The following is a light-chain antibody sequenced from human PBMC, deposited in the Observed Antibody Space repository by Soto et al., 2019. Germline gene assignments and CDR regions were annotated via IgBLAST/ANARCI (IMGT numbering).Light chain of an antibody. J-gene: IGKJ2*01. CDR1: QSLLYNSKNKNY. Sequence: DIVMTQSQDSLAVSLGERATVNCTSRQSLLYNSKNKNYLAWYQQKPGQSPKLLIYWASSRESGVPDRFSGSGSGTDFTLPISSLQAEDVAVYYGQQYSRSPYTFGQGTKVEIK. CDR2: WAS. V-gene: IGKV4-1*01. CDR3: QQYSRSPYT.